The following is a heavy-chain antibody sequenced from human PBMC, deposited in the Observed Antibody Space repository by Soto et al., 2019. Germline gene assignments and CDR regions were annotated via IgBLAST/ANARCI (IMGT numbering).Heavy chain of an antibody. D-gene: IGHD3-10*01. CDR2: INPESTTI. Sequence: EVQLVESGGGTVQPGGSLRLSCAASGYTFSTYWMHWVRQAPGKGLVWVSRINPESTTINYADSVRGRFTISRDNAKNTLPLQMNSLRAEDTAVYYCTRDTYGPYDPWGQGTLVTVSP. CDR3: TRDTYGPYDP. J-gene: IGHJ5*02. V-gene: IGHV3-74*01. CDR1: GYTFSTYW.